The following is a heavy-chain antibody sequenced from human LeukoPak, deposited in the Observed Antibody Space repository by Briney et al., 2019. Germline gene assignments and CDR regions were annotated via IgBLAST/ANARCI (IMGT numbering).Heavy chain of an antibody. D-gene: IGHD6-13*01. CDR3: ARGLAAAGTRGPY. CDR2: ISSTGAYI. V-gene: IGHV3-21*01. CDR1: GFIFSSDS. Sequence: GGSLRLSCATSGFIFSSDSMIWVRQAPGEGLEWVSSISSTGAYIYYADSLKGRFTISRDNAKNSLYLQMNSLRADDTAVYYCARGLAAAGTRGPYWGQGTLVTVSS. J-gene: IGHJ4*02.